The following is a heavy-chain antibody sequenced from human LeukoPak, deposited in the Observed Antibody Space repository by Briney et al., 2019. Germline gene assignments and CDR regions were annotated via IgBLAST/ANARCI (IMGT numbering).Heavy chain of an antibody. CDR3: ARDLYYYDSSGYYVLYY. V-gene: IGHV3-33*08. CDR2: IWYDGSNK. D-gene: IGHD3-22*01. J-gene: IGHJ4*02. CDR1: AFTFSSYG. Sequence: GRSLRLSCAASAFTFSSYGMHWVRQAPGKGLEWVAVIWYDGSNKYYADSVKGRFTISRDNSKNTLYLQMNSLRAEDTAVYYCARDLYYYDSSGYYVLYYWGQGTLVTVSS.